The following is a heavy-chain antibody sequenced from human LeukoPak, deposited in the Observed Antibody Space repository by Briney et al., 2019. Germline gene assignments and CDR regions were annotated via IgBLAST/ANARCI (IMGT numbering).Heavy chain of an antibody. CDR2: IIPIFGTA. J-gene: IGHJ6*02. CDR1: GGTSSSYA. CDR3: ARSNNCYYYGMDV. Sequence: ASVKVSCKASGGTSSSYAISWVRQAPGQGLEWMGGIIPIFGTANYAQKFQGRVTITADESTSTAYMELSSLRSEDTAVYYCARSNNCYYYGMDVWGQGTTVTVSS. V-gene: IGHV1-69*01.